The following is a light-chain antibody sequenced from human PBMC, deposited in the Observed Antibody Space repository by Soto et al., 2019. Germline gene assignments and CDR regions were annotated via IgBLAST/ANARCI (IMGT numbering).Light chain of an antibody. J-gene: IGKJ4*01. CDR3: HRRSSWRLT. CDR2: DAS. Sequence: EIVLTQSPATLSLSPGERATLSCRASQSVSSYLAWYQQKPGQAPRLLIYDASNRATGIPARFRGGGSGTDFTLTISSLDPEDFAVYYCHRRSSWRLTFGGGIKVEIK. CDR1: QSVSSY. V-gene: IGKV3-11*01.